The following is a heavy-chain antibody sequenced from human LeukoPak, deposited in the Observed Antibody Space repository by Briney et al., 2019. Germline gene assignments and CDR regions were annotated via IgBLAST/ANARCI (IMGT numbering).Heavy chain of an antibody. CDR2: ISSSSSTI. J-gene: IGHJ4*02. CDR1: GFTFSSYT. D-gene: IGHD4-11*01. Sequence: GGSLRLSCAASGFTFSSYTMNWVRQAPGKGLEWVSYISSSSSTIYADSVKGRFTISRDNAKNSLYLQMNSLRAEDTAAYYCAREYEYSYIDYWGQGTRVTVSS. V-gene: IGHV3-48*01. CDR3: AREYEYSYIDY.